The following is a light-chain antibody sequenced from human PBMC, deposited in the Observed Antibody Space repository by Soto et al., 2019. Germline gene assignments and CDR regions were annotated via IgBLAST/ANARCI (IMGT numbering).Light chain of an antibody. CDR3: QQSYSTPLT. J-gene: IGKJ4*01. CDR1: QSISSN. V-gene: IGKV1-39*01. CDR2: AAS. Sequence: DIQMTQSPSSLSASLAYRFTITCRASQSISSNLNWYQQKPGKAPKLLIYAASSLQGGVPSRFSGGGSGTDFTLTISSLQPEDFATYSCQQSYSTPLTFGGGTKV.